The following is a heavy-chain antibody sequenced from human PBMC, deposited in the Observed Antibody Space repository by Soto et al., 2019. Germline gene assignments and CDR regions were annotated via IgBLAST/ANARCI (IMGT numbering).Heavy chain of an antibody. CDR1: GGSFSGYY. V-gene: IGHV4-34*01. CDR3: ARGRRGGNPYYYYGMDV. Sequence: PSETLSLTCAVYGGSFSGYYWSWIRQPPGKGLEWIGEINHSGSTNYNPSLKSRVTISVDTSKNQFSLKLSSVTAADTAVYYCARGRRGGNPYYYYGMDVWGQGXTVT. CDR2: INHSGST. J-gene: IGHJ6*02. D-gene: IGHD2-15*01.